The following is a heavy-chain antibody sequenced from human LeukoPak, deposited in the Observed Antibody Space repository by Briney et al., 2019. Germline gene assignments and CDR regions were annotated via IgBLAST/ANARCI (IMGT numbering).Heavy chain of an antibody. Sequence: ASVRVSCKASGYTFTGYYMHWVRQAPGQGLEWMGWINPNSGGTNYAQKFQGRVTMTRDTSISTAYMELSRLRSDDTAVYYCARDRGYYDSSGYLFPTNIWGQGTLVTVSS. D-gene: IGHD3-22*01. J-gene: IGHJ4*02. CDR3: ARDRGYYDSSGYLFPTNI. V-gene: IGHV1-2*02. CDR1: GYTFTGYY. CDR2: INPNSGGT.